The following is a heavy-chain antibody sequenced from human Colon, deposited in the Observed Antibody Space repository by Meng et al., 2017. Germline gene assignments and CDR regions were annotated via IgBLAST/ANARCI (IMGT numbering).Heavy chain of an antibody. CDR2: IIXXVGTX. Sequence: QVQXXQSGXXXKTPGXXXXVSCKASGGSFDNYAISWVRXXXGQGXERGXGIIXXVGTXXYAQXXXXRVTXXTXRSAXTVFXXLXXLRXXXTAVXXXXRDRRNYYLDLWGQGTLVTVSS. CDR1: GGSFDNYA. D-gene: IGHD5-12*01. J-gene: IGHJ4*02. V-gene: IGHV1-69*05. CDR3: XRDRRNYYLDL.